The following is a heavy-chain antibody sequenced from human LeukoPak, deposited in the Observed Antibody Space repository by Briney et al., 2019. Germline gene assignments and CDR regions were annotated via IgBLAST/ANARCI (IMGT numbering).Heavy chain of an antibody. CDR3: AAGSGRMVRGVNLDY. V-gene: IGHV3-23*01. CDR1: GFTFSSYG. CDR2: ISGSGGST. J-gene: IGHJ4*02. D-gene: IGHD3-10*01. Sequence: GGSLRLSCAAPGFTFSSYGMSWVRQAPGKGLEWVSAISGSGGSTYYADSVKGRFTISRDNSKNTLYLQMNSLRAEDTAVYYCAAGSGRMVRGVNLDYWGQGTLVTVSS.